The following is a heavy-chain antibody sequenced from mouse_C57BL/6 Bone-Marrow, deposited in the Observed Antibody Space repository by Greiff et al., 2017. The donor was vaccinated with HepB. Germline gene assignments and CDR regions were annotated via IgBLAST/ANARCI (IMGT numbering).Heavy chain of an antibody. CDR2: VYPYNGGT. Sequence: VHVKQSGPVLVKPGPSVKISCKASGFTFTDYYMHWVKQSHGKSLEWIGLVYPYNGGTSYNQKFKGKATLTVDTSSSTAYMELNSLTSEDSAVYYCASGVYSNYAGDAMDYWGQGTSVTVSS. J-gene: IGHJ4*01. D-gene: IGHD2-5*01. V-gene: IGHV1-36*01. CDR3: ASGVYSNYAGDAMDY. CDR1: GFTFTDYY.